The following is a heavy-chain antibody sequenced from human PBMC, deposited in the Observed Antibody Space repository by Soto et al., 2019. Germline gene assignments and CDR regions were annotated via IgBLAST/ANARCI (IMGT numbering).Heavy chain of an antibody. CDR2: ISAYNGNT. D-gene: IGHD3-10*01. J-gene: IGHJ5*02. CDR1: GYTFTSYG. Sequence: ASVKVSCKASGYTFTSYGISWVRQAPGQGLEWMGWISAYNGNTNYAQKLQGRVTMTTDTSTSTAYMELRSLRSDDTAVYYCARLGGGMVGFGEFNWFDPWGQGTLVTVSS. V-gene: IGHV1-18*01. CDR3: ARLGGGMVGFGEFNWFDP.